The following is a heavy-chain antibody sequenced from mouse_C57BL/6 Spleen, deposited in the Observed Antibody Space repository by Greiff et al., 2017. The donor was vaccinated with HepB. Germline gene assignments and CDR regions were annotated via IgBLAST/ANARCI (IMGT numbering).Heavy chain of an antibody. CDR3: ARSSSTGVDY. CDR1: GFTFTDYY. V-gene: IGHV7-3*01. D-gene: IGHD6-1*01. J-gene: IGHJ2*01. CDR2: IRNKANGYTT. Sequence: EVMLVESGGGLVQPGGSLSLSCAASGFTFTDYYMSWVRQPPGKALEWLGFIRNKANGYTTEYSASVKGRFTISRDNSQSILYLQMNALRAEDSATYYCARSSSTGVDYWGQGTTLTVSS.